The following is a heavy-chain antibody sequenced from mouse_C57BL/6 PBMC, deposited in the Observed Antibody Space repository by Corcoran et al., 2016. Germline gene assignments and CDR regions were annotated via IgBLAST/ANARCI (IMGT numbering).Heavy chain of an antibody. V-gene: IGHV1-85*01. CDR3: ARGGIYYGYDERNGYFDV. Sequence: QVQLQQSGPELVKPGASVKLSCKASGYTFTSYDINWVKQRPGQGLEWIGWIYPRDGSTKYNEKFKGKATLTVDTSSSTAYMELHSLTSEDSAVYFCARGGIYYGYDERNGYFDVWGTGTTVTVSS. D-gene: IGHD2-2*01. CDR2: IYPRDGST. CDR1: GYTFTSYD. J-gene: IGHJ1*03.